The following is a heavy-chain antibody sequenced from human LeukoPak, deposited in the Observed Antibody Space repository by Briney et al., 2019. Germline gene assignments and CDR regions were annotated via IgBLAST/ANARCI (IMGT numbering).Heavy chain of an antibody. D-gene: IGHD4/OR15-4a*01. J-gene: IGHJ3*02. V-gene: IGHV4-39*01. CDR2: IYYSGST. CDR1: GDSISGRSYY. Sequence: SETLSLTCTVSGDSISGRSYYWGWIRQPPGKGLEWIGSIYYSGSTYYSPSLKSRVTISVDTSKNQFSLKVTSVTATDTAVYSCASQFTNYNAFDIWGQGTLVTVSS. CDR3: ASQFTNYNAFDI.